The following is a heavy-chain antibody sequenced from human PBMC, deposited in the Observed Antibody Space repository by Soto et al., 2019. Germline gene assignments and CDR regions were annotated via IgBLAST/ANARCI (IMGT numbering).Heavy chain of an antibody. CDR2: VSAHNGNT. Sequence: QVHLVQSGAEVKKPGASVKVSCKASGYTFTSYGITWVRQAPGQGLEWMGWVSAHNGNTDYAQKLQGRVIVTRDTSTSTAYMELRSLRSDDTAVYYCARGRYGDYWGQGALVTVSS. V-gene: IGHV1-18*01. CDR3: ARGRYGDY. J-gene: IGHJ4*02. CDR1: GYTFTSYG. D-gene: IGHD1-1*01.